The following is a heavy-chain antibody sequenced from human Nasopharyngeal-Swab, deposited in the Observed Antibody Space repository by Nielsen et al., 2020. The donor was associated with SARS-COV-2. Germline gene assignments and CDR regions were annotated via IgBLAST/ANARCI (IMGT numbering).Heavy chain of an antibody. J-gene: IGHJ5*02. CDR3: ARGRYDILTGYYIVRSDWFDP. V-gene: IGHV7-4-1*02. CDR2: INTNTGNP. CDR1: GYTFTGYA. Sequence: ASVKVSCKASGYTFTGYAMNWVRQAPGQGLEWMGWINTNTGNPTYAQGFTGRFVFSLDTSVSTAYLQISSLKAEDTAVYYCARGRYDILTGYYIVRSDWFDPWGQGTLVTVSS. D-gene: IGHD3-9*01.